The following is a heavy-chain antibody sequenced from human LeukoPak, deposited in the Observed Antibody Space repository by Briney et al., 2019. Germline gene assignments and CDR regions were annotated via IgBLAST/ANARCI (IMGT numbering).Heavy chain of an antibody. J-gene: IGHJ4*02. CDR2: INTNNGNT. CDR1: GYTFTNYA. V-gene: IGHV1-18*01. Sequence: ASVKVSCKASGYTFTNYAFSWVRQAPGQGLEWMGWINTNNGNTNYVKRLQGRVTMTTDTSTSTAYMELRSLRSDDTAVYYCARDGSRITIFGVVIIPNRDYWGQGTLVTVSS. D-gene: IGHD3-3*01. CDR3: ARDGSRITIFGVVIIPNRDY.